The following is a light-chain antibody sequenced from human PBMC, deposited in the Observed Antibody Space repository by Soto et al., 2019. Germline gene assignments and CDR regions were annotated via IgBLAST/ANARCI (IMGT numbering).Light chain of an antibody. V-gene: IGLV2-14*01. CDR1: SNDVGGYAY. CDR3: SSYTGDTTPV. CDR2: EVS. Sequence: QSALTQPASVSGSPGQSITISCTGTSNDVGGYAYVSWYQQYPGKAPKLVISEVSNRPSGVSHRFSGSRSGNTAYLTISGLQAEDEADYYCSSYTGDTTPVFGGGTKVTVL. J-gene: IGLJ2*01.